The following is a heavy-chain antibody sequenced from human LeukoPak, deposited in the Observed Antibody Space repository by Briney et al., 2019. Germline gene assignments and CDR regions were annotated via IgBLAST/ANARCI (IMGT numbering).Heavy chain of an antibody. CDR1: GFTFSNDW. CDR3: ARANNFDY. Sequence: QSGGSLRLSCAASGFTFSNDWMTWVRQAAGKGLEWVANIRQDGAEKNYVDSVKGRFTISRDNAKNTLYLQMNSLRVEDTAVYYCARANNFDYWGQGTLVTVSS. CDR2: IRQDGAEK. D-gene: IGHD4/OR15-4a*01. V-gene: IGHV3-7*01. J-gene: IGHJ4*02.